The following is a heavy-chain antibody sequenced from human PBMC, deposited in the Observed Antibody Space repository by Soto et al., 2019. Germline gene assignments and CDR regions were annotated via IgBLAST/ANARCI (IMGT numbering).Heavy chain of an antibody. J-gene: IGHJ4*02. D-gene: IGHD6-13*01. CDR2: IYSGGST. CDR1: GCTVISNY. V-gene: IGHV3-53*01. Sequence: WGSLRLSCAASGCTVISNYMSWVRQAPGKGLEWVSVIYSGGSTYYADSVKGRFTISRDNSKNTLYLQMNSLRAEDTAVYYCARGIAAAGPRGVYYFAYWGQGTLVPVSS. CDR3: ARGIAAAGPRGVYYFAY.